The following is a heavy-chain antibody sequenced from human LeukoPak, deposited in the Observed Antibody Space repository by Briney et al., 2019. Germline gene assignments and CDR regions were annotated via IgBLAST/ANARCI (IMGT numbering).Heavy chain of an antibody. Sequence: SGGSLRLSCVASGFTFSSYWMHWVRQAPGKGLVWVSRINSDGSSTSYADSVKGRFTISRDNAKNTLYLQMNSLRAEDTAVYYCAREGGSSSWWWNNWFDPWGQGTLVTVSS. D-gene: IGHD6-13*01. CDR2: INSDGSST. CDR3: AREGGSSSWWWNNWFDP. V-gene: IGHV3-74*01. CDR1: GFTFSSYW. J-gene: IGHJ5*02.